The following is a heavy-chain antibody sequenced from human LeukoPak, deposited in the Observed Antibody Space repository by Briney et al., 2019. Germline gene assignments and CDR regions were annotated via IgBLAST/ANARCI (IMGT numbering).Heavy chain of an antibody. CDR3: AREPLFMITFGGVYEL. J-gene: IGHJ4*02. CDR2: INPNSGGT. Sequence: ASVKVSCKASGYTFTGYYMDCVRQAPGQGLEWMGWINPNSGGTNYAQKFQGRVTMTRDTSISTAYMELSRLRSDDTAVYYCAREPLFMITFGGVYELWGQGTLVTVSS. CDR1: GYTFTGYY. D-gene: IGHD3-16*01. V-gene: IGHV1-2*02.